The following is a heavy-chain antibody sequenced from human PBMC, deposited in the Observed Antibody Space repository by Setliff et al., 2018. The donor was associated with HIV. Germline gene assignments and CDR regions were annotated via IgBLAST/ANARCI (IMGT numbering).Heavy chain of an antibody. CDR2: IRSKGYGGTT. CDR3: TREGVTFDDYYYMDV. CDR1: GFTFGDYT. V-gene: IGHV3-49*04. D-gene: IGHD2-21*02. J-gene: IGHJ6*03. Sequence: PGGSLRLSCTASGFTFGDYTLSWVRQAPGKGLEWVGLIRSKGYGGTTDYAASVKGRFTIARDDSKSFAYLQMNSLKTEDTAVYYCTREGVTFDDYYYMDVWGKGTTVTV.